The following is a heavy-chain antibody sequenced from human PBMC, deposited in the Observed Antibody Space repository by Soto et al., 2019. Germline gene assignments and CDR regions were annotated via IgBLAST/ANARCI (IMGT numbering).Heavy chain of an antibody. D-gene: IGHD2-2*01. CDR3: ARGATSIVVVPAAIRVEYYYYMDV. CDR2: INPNSGGT. V-gene: IGHV1-2*04. J-gene: IGHJ6*03. Sequence: ASVKVSCKASGYTFTGYYMHWVRQAPGQGLEWMGWINPNSGGTNYAQKFQGWVTMTRDTCISTDYMELSRLRPDDTAVYYCARGATSIVVVPAAIRVEYYYYMDVWGKGTTVTVSS. CDR1: GYTFTGYY.